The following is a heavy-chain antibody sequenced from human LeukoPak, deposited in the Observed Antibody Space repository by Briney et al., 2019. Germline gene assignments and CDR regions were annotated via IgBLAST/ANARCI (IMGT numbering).Heavy chain of an antibody. CDR3: ALGRPTPQILTDV. CDR2: IYYSGST. D-gene: IGHD2/OR15-2a*01. Sequence: SETLSLTCTVSGGSISSYYWSWIRQPPGKGLEWIGYIYYSGSTNYNPSLKSRVTISVDTSKNQFSLKLSSVTAADTAVYYCALGRPTPQILTDVWGQGTTVTVSS. J-gene: IGHJ6*02. V-gene: IGHV4-59*01. CDR1: GGSISSYY.